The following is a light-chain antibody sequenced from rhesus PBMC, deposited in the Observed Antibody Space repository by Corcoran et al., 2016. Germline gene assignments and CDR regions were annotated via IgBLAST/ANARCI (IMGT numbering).Light chain of an antibody. CDR2: DAS. V-gene: IGKV3-17*02. CDR3: QQESNWSLS. J-gene: IGKJ4*01. Sequence: EIVMTQSPATLSLSPGERATLSCRASQSVSSRLAWYQQKPGQAPRLLIYDASTRVTGIPDRFSGSGSGTDFTFTISSLEPEDVAVYFCQQESNWSLSFGGGTKVELK. CDR1: QSVSSR.